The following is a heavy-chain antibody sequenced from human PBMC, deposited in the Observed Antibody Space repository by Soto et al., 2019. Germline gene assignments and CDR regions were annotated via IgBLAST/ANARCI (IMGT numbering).Heavy chain of an antibody. CDR3: ARAYGSGSTPPTYYYYGMDV. CDR2: IKQDGSEK. J-gene: IGHJ6*02. Sequence: GSLRLSCAASGFTFSSYWMSWVRQAPGKGLEWVANIKQDGSEKYYVDSVKGRFTISRDNAKNSLYLQMNSLRAEDTAVYYCARAYGSGSTPPTYYYYGMDVWGQGTTVTVSS. V-gene: IGHV3-7*01. D-gene: IGHD3-10*01. CDR1: GFTFSSYW.